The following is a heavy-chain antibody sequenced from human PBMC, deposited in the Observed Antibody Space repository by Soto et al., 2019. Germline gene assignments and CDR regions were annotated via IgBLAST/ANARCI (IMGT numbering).Heavy chain of an antibody. V-gene: IGHV3-72*01. Sequence: SLRLSCAASGFTFSDHYMDWVRQAPGKGLEWVGRTRNKANSYTTEYAASVKGRFTISRDDSKNSLYLQMNSLKTEDTAVYYCARANGGTYYGMDVWGQGTTVTVSS. CDR2: TRNKANSYTT. CDR1: GFTFSDHY. D-gene: IGHD3-16*01. J-gene: IGHJ6*02. CDR3: ARANGGTYYGMDV.